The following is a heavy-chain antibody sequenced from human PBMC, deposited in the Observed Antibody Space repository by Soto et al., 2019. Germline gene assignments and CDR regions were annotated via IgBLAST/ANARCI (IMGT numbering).Heavy chain of an antibody. Sequence: SETLSLTCTVSGGSVSSGSYYWSWIRQPPGKGLEWIGYIYYSGSTNYNPSLKSRVTISVDTSKNQFSLKLSSVTAADTAVYYCARASPPAPVYSSSYYYYYGMDAWGQGTTVTVSS. D-gene: IGHD6-6*01. V-gene: IGHV4-61*01. CDR2: IYYSGST. J-gene: IGHJ6*02. CDR1: GGSVSSGSYY. CDR3: ARASPPAPVYSSSYYYYYGMDA.